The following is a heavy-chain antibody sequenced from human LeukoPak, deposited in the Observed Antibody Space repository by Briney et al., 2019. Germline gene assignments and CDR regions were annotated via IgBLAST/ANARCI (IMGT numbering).Heavy chain of an antibody. CDR3: ARDQSPTYYYDSSGYYYVFRWESSAGPYFDY. CDR1: GGSISSGGYY. V-gene: IGHV4-31*03. D-gene: IGHD3-22*01. J-gene: IGHJ4*02. Sequence: PSETLSLTCTVSGGSISSGGYYWSWIRQHPGKGLEWIGYIYYSGSTYYNPSLKSRVTISVDTSKNQFSLKLSSVTAADTAVYYCARDQSPTYYYDSSGYYYVFRWESSAGPYFDYWGQGTLVTVSS. CDR2: IYYSGST.